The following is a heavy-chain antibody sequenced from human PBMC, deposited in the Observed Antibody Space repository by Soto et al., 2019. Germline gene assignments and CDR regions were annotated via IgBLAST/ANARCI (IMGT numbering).Heavy chain of an antibody. Sequence: GGSLRLSCAASGFTFSSYAMSWVRQAPGKGLEWVSAISGSGGSTYYAGSVKGRFTISRDISRNTLYLRMNSLRAEDTAVYFCAKEGGGSGSFYYYYYGMDVWGQGTTVTVSS. CDR3: AKEGGGSGSFYYYYYGMDV. CDR1: GFTFSSYA. CDR2: ISGSGGST. D-gene: IGHD1-26*01. V-gene: IGHV3-23*01. J-gene: IGHJ6*02.